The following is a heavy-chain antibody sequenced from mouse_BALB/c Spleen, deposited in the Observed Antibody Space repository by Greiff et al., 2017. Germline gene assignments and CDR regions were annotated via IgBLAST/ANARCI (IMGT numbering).Heavy chain of an antibody. CDR1: GFAFSSYD. CDR2: ISSGGGST. Sequence: EVQRVESGGGLVKPGGSLKLSCAASGFAFSSYDMSWVRQTPEKRLEWVAYISSGGGSTYYPDTVKGRFTISRDNAKNTLYLQMSSLKSEDTAMYYCARQGGDEGYYFDYWGQGTTLTVSS. J-gene: IGHJ2*01. CDR3: ARQGGDEGYYFDY. D-gene: IGHD3-2*02. V-gene: IGHV5-12-1*01.